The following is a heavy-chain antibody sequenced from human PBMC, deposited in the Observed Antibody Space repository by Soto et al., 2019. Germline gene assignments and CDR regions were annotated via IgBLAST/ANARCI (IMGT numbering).Heavy chain of an antibody. CDR1: GFTFSNAW. J-gene: IGHJ4*02. Sequence: EVQLVESGGGLVKPGGSLRLSCAASGFTFSNAWMSWVRQAPGKGLEWVGRIKSKTDGGTTDYAAPVKGRFTISRDDSKNTLYLQMNSLKTEDTHVYYCTTGGVVVTAKYYFDYWGQGTLVTVSS. V-gene: IGHV3-15*01. CDR2: IKSKTDGGTT. D-gene: IGHD2-21*02. CDR3: TTGGVVVTAKYYFDY.